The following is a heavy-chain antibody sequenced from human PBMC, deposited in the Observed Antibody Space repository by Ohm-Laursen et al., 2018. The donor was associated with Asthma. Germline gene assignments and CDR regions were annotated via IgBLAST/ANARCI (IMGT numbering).Heavy chain of an antibody. D-gene: IGHD7-27*01. V-gene: IGHV3-30*18. CDR1: GFTFSSYG. CDR3: AKDGDPLPNDY. J-gene: IGHJ4*02. Sequence: LSLTCAASGFTFSSYGMRWVRQAPGKGLEWVAVISYDGSNKYYADSVKGRFTISRDNSKNTLYLQMNSLRAEDTAVYYCAKDGDPLPNDYWGQGTLVTVSS. CDR2: ISYDGSNK.